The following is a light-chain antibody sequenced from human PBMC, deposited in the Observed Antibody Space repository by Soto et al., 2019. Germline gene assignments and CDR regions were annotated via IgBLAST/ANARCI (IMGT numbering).Light chain of an antibody. Sequence: QSALTQPRSVSGSPGQSVTISCTGTSSDIGNYNYVSRYQQYPGKAPKLIIYDVSKRPSGIPDRFFGSKFGNTASLTISGLQAEDEADYYCCSYAGSFIFVFGTGTKVTVL. CDR1: SSDIGNYNY. CDR3: CSYAGSFIFV. CDR2: DVS. J-gene: IGLJ1*01. V-gene: IGLV2-11*01.